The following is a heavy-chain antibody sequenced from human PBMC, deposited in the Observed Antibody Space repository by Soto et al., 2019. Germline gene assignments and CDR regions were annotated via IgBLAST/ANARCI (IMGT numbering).Heavy chain of an antibody. V-gene: IGHV4-39*01. J-gene: IGHJ4*02. CDR2: IYYSGST. Sequence: SETLSLTCTVSGGSISSSSYYWGWIRQPPGKGLEWIGSIYYSGSTYYNPSLKSRFTISVDTSKNQFSLKLSSLTAADTAVYYCARQSSPYGDYGVDYFDYWGQGTLVTVSS. CDR3: ARQSSPYGDYGVDYFDY. CDR1: GGSISSSSYY. D-gene: IGHD4-17*01.